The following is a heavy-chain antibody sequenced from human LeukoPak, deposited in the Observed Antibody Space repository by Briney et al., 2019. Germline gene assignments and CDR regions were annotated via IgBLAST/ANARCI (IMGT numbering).Heavy chain of an antibody. D-gene: IGHD3-10*01. Sequence: GESLKTSCKGSGYDFTCFWVAWVRQMPGKGLEWMGIIYPGDSDTKYSPSFQGHVTISVDKSISTAFLQWPSLKTSDTAVYYCARPARGGQYRALQFWGRGTLVTVSS. CDR2: IYPGDSDT. CDR1: GYDFTCFW. J-gene: IGHJ4*02. V-gene: IGHV5-51*01. CDR3: ARPARGGQYRALQF.